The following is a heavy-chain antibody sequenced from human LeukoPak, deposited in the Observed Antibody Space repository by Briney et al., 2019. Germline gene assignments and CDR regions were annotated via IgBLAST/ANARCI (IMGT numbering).Heavy chain of an antibody. Sequence: GGSLRLSCAASGFTLSSYSMNWVRQAPGKGLEWVSSISSSSSYIYYADSVKGRFTISRDNAKNSLYLQMNSLRAEDTAVYYCARYSSSPLFDYWGQGTLVTVSS. J-gene: IGHJ4*02. CDR3: ARYSSSPLFDY. CDR2: ISSSSSYI. D-gene: IGHD6-6*01. CDR1: GFTLSSYS. V-gene: IGHV3-21*01.